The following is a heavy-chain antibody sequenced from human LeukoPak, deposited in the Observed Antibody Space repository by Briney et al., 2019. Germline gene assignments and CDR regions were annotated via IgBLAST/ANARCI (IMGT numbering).Heavy chain of an antibody. J-gene: IGHJ4*02. CDR1: GYTFTSYG. CDR3: AKGGYFDFQTPFDY. V-gene: IGHV1-18*04. Sequence: ASVTVSCKASGYTFTSYGISWVRQAPGQGLEWMGWISAYNGNTNYAQKLQGRVTMTTDTSTSTAYMELRSLRSDDTAVYYCAKGGYFDFQTPFDYWGQGTLVTVSS. CDR2: ISAYNGNT. D-gene: IGHD3-9*01.